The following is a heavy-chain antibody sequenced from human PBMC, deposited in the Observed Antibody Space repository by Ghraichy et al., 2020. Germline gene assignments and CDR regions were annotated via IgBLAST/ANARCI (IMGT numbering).Heavy chain of an antibody. CDR1: GFTFSDYG. CDR3: AKPPTLIGNAY. D-gene: IGHD1-26*01. J-gene: IGHJ4*02. Sequence: GGSLRLSCVASGFTFSDYGMHWVRQAPGKGLEWVTFISYDGSNEYYADSVKGRFTVSRDNSKNTLFLQKSSLRHEDTAVYYCAKPPTLIGNAYWGQGTLVSVSS. CDR2: ISYDGSNE. V-gene: IGHV3-30*18.